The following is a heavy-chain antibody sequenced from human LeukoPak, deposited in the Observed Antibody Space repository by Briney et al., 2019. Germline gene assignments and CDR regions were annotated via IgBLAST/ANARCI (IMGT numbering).Heavy chain of an antibody. D-gene: IGHD5-18*01. CDR3: ARGYSYGPDY. Sequence: SGTLSLTCTVSGGSLSSYYWSWIRPPPGKGLESIGYVYNSRSTNYNPSLKSRVTISIDTSKHQFSLNLSSATAADTAVYYCARGYSYGPDYWGQRTLVTVSS. J-gene: IGHJ4*02. V-gene: IGHV4-59*01. CDR2: VYNSRST. CDR1: GGSLSSYY.